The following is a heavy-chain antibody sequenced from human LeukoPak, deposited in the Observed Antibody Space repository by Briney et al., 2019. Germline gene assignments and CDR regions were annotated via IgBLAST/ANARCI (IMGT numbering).Heavy chain of an antibody. CDR3: ARDSGGDAFDI. CDR2: ISYDGSNK. Sequence: GGSLRLSCAASGFTFSSYGMHWVRQAPGKGLEWAAVISYDGSNKYYADSVKGRFTISRDNSKNTLYLQMNSLRAEDTAVYYCARDSGGDAFDIWGQGTMVTVSS. J-gene: IGHJ3*02. V-gene: IGHV3-30*03. CDR1: GFTFSSYG. D-gene: IGHD3-10*01.